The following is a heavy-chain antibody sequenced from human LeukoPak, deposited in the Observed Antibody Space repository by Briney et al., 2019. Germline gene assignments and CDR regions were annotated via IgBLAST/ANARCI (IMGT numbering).Heavy chain of an antibody. CDR1: GFTFGDYA. D-gene: IGHD3-16*02. Sequence: GRSLRLSCTASGFTFGDYAMSWVRQAPGKGLEWVSAISGSGGNTYYADSVKGRFTMSRDNSKNTLYLQMNSLRAEDTAVYFCAKTVSGSHSYQGGDYWGQGTLVTVST. J-gene: IGHJ4*02. CDR3: AKTVSGSHSYQGGDY. CDR2: ISGSGGNT. V-gene: IGHV3-23*01.